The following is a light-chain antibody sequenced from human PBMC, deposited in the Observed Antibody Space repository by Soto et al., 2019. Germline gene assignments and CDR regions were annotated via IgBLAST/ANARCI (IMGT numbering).Light chain of an antibody. CDR3: QQYNSYPWT. CDR2: DAS. Sequence: DIQMTQSPSTLSASVGDRVTITCRAIQSISSWLAWYQQKPGKAPKLLIYDASSLESGVPSRFSGSGSGTGFSLNISSLQPDNFASDYCQQYNSYPWTFGQGTKVEIK. CDR1: QSISSW. J-gene: IGKJ1*01. V-gene: IGKV1-5*01.